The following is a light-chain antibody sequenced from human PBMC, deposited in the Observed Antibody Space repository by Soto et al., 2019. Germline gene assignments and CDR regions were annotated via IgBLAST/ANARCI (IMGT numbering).Light chain of an antibody. V-gene: IGKV1-5*01. CDR1: HSIGDS. CDR3: QQYSSYPWT. CDR2: DAS. Sequence: DIQMTQSPSTLSASVGDRVTITCRASHSIGDSLAWYQQKAGKAPKFLLYDASSLESGVPSRFSGSKSGTEFTLTISSLQPDDFATYYCQQYSSYPWTFGQGTKVEIK. J-gene: IGKJ1*01.